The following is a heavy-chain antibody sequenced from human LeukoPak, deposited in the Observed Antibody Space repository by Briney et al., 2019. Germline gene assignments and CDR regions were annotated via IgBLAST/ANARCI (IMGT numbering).Heavy chain of an antibody. CDR1: GFTFSSYW. Sequence: PGGSLRLSCAASGFTFSSYWMSWVRQAPGKGLEWVANIKQDGSEKYYVDSVKGRFTISRDNVKNSLYLQMNSLRAEDTAVYYCAREVYAIPGYYYYYMDVWGKGTTVTVSS. D-gene: IGHD2-8*01. J-gene: IGHJ6*03. V-gene: IGHV3-7*01. CDR3: AREVYAIPGYYYYYMDV. CDR2: IKQDGSEK.